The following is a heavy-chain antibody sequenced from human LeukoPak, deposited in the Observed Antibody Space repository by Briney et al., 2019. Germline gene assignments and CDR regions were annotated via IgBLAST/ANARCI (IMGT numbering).Heavy chain of an antibody. D-gene: IGHD1-26*01. V-gene: IGHV3-21*01. CDR2: ISSSSSYI. CDR1: GFTFSSYS. J-gene: IGHJ5*02. CDR3: ARIVTGSWFDP. Sequence: GSLRLSCAASGFTFSSYSMNWVRQAPGKGLEWVSSISSSSSYIYYADSVKGRLTISRDNAKNSLYLQMNSLRAEDTAVYYCARIVTGSWFDPWGQGTLVTVSS.